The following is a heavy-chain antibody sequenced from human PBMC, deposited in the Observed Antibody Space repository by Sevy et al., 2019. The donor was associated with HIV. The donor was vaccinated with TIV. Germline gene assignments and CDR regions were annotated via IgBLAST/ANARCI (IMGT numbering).Heavy chain of an antibody. V-gene: IGHV3-74*01. CDR2: VNSDGSST. CDR1: GFAFSNYW. CDR3: VAANRWEDH. J-gene: IGHJ4*02. D-gene: IGHD1-26*01. Sequence: GESLKISCAGSGFAFSNYWMHWVRQTPGKGLVWVSRVNSDGSSTTYADSVKGRFTISRDNAKNTMSPQMSSLRAEDTALYYCVAANRWEDHWGQGTLVTVSS.